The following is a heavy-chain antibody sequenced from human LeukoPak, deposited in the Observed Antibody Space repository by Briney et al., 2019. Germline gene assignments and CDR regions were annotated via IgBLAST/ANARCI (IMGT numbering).Heavy chain of an antibody. CDR1: GYTFTSYG. CDR3: ARDRIRGYSYATPGL. V-gene: IGHV1-18*01. Sequence: ASVKVSCKASGYTFTSYGISWVRQAPGQGLEWMGWISAYNGNTNYAQKLQGRVTMTTDTSTSTAYMELRSLRSDDTAVYYCARDRIRGYSYATPGLWGQGTLVTVST. CDR2: ISAYNGNT. J-gene: IGHJ4*02. D-gene: IGHD5-18*01.